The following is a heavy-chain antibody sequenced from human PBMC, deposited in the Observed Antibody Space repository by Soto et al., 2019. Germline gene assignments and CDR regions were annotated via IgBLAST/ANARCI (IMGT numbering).Heavy chain of an antibody. V-gene: IGHV3-21*01. J-gene: IGHJ6*02. CDR2: ISSSSSYI. Sequence: GGSLRLSCAASGFTFSSYSMNWVRQAPGKGLEWVSSISSSSSYIYYADSVKGRFTISRDNAKNSLYLQMNSLRAEDTAVYYCARDQWFGGNYYYYGMDVWGQGTTVTVSS. D-gene: IGHD3-10*01. CDR3: ARDQWFGGNYYYYGMDV. CDR1: GFTFSSYS.